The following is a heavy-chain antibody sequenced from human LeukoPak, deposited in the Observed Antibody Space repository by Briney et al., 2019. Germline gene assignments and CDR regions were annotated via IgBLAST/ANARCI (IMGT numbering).Heavy chain of an antibody. CDR2: INTNTGNP. J-gene: IGHJ4*02. V-gene: IGHV7-4-1*02. D-gene: IGHD6-13*01. Sequence: GASVKVSCKASGYTFTSYAMNWVRQAPGQGLEWMGWINTNTGNPTYAQGFTGRFVFSLDTSVSTAYLQISSLKAEDTAVYYCARDPDSSSWRTEISFDYWGQGTLVTVSS. CDR3: ARDPDSSSWRTEISFDY. CDR1: GYTFTSYA.